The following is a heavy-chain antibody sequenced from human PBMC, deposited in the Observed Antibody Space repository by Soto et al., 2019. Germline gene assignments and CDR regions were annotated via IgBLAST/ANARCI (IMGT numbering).Heavy chain of an antibody. D-gene: IGHD2-2*01. CDR1: GYRFTSYA. Sequence: ASVKVSCEASGYRFTSYAMHWVRQAPGQRLEWMGWINAGNGNTKYSQKFQGRVTITRDTSASTAYMELSSLRSEDTAVYYCARGELDIVVVPAAMEFDYWGQGTLVTVSS. J-gene: IGHJ4*02. CDR3: ARGELDIVVVPAAMEFDY. CDR2: INAGNGNT. V-gene: IGHV1-3*01.